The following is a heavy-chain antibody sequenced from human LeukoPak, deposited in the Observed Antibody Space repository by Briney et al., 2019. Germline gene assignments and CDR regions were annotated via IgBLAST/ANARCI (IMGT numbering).Heavy chain of an antibody. V-gene: IGHV1-18*01. Sequence: ASVKVSCKASGYTFTSYGISWVRQAPGQGLEWMGWISAYNGNTNYAQKLQGRVTTTTDTSTSTAYMELRSLRSDDTAVYYCARVWEEQWLVPAAIDYWGQGTLVTVSS. D-gene: IGHD6-19*01. J-gene: IGHJ4*02. CDR3: ARVWEEQWLVPAAIDY. CDR1: GYTFTSYG. CDR2: ISAYNGNT.